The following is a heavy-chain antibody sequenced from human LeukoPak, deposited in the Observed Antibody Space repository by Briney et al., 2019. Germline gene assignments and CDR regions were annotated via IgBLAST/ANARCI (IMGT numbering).Heavy chain of an antibody. D-gene: IGHD1-7*01. CDR3: ARGGTGTTLPYAFDI. Sequence: PGGSLRLSCAASGFTFSSYSMNWVRQAPGKGLEWVSSISSSSSYIYYADSVKGRFTISRDNAKNSLYLQMNSLRAEDTAVYYCARGGTGTTLPYAFDIWGQGTMVTVSS. CDR2: ISSSSSYI. J-gene: IGHJ3*02. V-gene: IGHV3-21*01. CDR1: GFTFSSYS.